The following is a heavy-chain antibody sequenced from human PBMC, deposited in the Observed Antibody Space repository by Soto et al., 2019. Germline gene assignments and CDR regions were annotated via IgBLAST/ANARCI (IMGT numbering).Heavy chain of an antibody. Sequence: SVKVSCKASGGTFSSYAISWVRQAPGQGLEWMGGIIPIFGTANYAQKFQGRVTITADESTSTAYMELSSLRSEDTAVYYCASPTYYDFWTGSIGVTGMDVWGQGTKVTVSS. D-gene: IGHD3-3*01. CDR2: IIPIFGTA. CDR3: ASPTYYDFWTGSIGVTGMDV. CDR1: GGTFSSYA. J-gene: IGHJ6*02. V-gene: IGHV1-69*13.